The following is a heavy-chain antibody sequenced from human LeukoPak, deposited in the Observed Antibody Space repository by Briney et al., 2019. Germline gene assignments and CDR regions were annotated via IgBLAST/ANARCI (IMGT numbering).Heavy chain of an antibody. D-gene: IGHD4-11*01. Sequence: PSETLSLTCTVSGGSISSYYWSWIRQPPGKGLEWIGYIYYSGSTNYNPSLKSRVTISVDTSKNQFSLKLSSVTAADTAVYYCAGLPCTTVGCRGRLDYYHYMDVWGKGTTVTVSS. CDR3: AGLPCTTVGCRGRLDYYHYMDV. J-gene: IGHJ6*03. CDR2: IYYSGST. V-gene: IGHV4-59*01. CDR1: GGSISSYY.